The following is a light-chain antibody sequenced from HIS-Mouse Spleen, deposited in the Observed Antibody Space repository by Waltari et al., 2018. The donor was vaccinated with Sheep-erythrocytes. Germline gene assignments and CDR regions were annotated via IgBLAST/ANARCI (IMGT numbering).Light chain of an antibody. Sequence: SYVLTQPPSVSVAPGQTARITCGGNNIGSKSVHWYQQKTGQAPGLVVDDDSDRPSGIPERFSGYNSGKTATLTIGRVEAGDEADYYCQVWDGSSDPVVFGGGTKLTVL. CDR3: QVWDGSSDPVV. V-gene: IGLV3-21*02. J-gene: IGLJ2*01. CDR1: NIGSKS. CDR2: DDS.